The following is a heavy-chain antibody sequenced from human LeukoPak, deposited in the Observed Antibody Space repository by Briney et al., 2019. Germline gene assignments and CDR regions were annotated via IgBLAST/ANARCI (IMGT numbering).Heavy chain of an antibody. Sequence: ASVKVSCKASGYTFTSYDINWVRQATGQGLEWMGWMNPNSGNTGYAQKFQGRVTMTRNTSISTAHMELSSLRSEDTAVYYCARGRWTKRQRGVYYFDYWGQGTLVTVSS. D-gene: IGHD3/OR15-3a*01. CDR1: GYTFTSYD. J-gene: IGHJ4*02. CDR3: ARGRWTKRQRGVYYFDY. CDR2: MNPNSGNT. V-gene: IGHV1-8*01.